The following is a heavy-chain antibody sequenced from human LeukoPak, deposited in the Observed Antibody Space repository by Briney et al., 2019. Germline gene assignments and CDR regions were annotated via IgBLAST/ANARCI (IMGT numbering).Heavy chain of an antibody. CDR1: VYTFTSYG. Sequence: ASVKVSCKASVYTFTSYGISWVRQAPGQGLEWMGWISAYNGNTNYAQKLQGRVTMTTDTSTSTAYMELRSLRSDDTAVYYCASPTETTVDAFDIWGQGTMVIVSS. V-gene: IGHV1-18*01. J-gene: IGHJ3*02. D-gene: IGHD4-17*01. CDR2: ISAYNGNT. CDR3: ASPTETTVDAFDI.